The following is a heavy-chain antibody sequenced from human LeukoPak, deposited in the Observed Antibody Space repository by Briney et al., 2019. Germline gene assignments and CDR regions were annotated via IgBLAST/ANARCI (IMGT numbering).Heavy chain of an antibody. CDR2: FDAEDGVT. D-gene: IGHD3-22*01. J-gene: IGHJ4*02. Sequence: ASVKVSCKICGYTLTELSMHWVRQAPGKGLESMEGFDAEDGVTIYSQKFQGRVTMTEDTSTDTAYMELSTLRSEDTAVYYCATDPPSSGYYTGFDHWGQGTLVTVSS. CDR1: GYTLTELS. CDR3: ATDPPSSGYYTGFDH. V-gene: IGHV1-24*01.